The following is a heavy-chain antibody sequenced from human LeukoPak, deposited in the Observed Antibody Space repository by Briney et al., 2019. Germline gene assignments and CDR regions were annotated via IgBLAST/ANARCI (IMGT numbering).Heavy chain of an antibody. CDR3: ASSSWYIGWFDP. J-gene: IGHJ5*02. D-gene: IGHD6-13*01. Sequence: SETLSLTCTVSGGSISTSNYYWGWVRQPPGKGLEWIGNIFYSGSTYYSPSLKSRVTISLDTSRNQFSLKLNSVTAADTAVYYCASSSWYIGWFDPWGQGTLVTVSS. V-gene: IGHV4-39*07. CDR2: IFYSGST. CDR1: GGSISTSNYY.